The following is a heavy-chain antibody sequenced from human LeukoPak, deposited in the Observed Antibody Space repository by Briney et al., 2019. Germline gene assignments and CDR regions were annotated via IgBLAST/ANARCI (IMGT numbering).Heavy chain of an antibody. Sequence: PGGSLRLSCAASGFTFSNAWMRWVRQAPGKGLEWVANIKQDGSEKYYVDSVKGRFTISRDNAKNSLYLQMNSLRAEDTAVYYCARDVHADTAMGPSIYFDYWGQGTLVTVSS. CDR2: IKQDGSEK. J-gene: IGHJ4*02. V-gene: IGHV3-7*01. CDR3: ARDVHADTAMGPSIYFDY. D-gene: IGHD5-18*01. CDR1: GFTFSNAW.